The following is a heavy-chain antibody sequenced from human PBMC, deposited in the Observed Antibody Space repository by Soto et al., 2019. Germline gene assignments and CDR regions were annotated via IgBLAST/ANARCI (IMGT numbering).Heavy chain of an antibody. CDR2: TYYRSKWYY. CDR1: GDSVSSNSAG. Sequence: SQTLSLSCAITGDSVSSNSAGWSWVRQSPSRGLEWLGRTYYRSKWYYEYAVSVRGRITINPDASKNQYSLQLNSVTPEDTAVYFCARGEQYSGRIFDYWGQGTLVTVSS. J-gene: IGHJ4*01. V-gene: IGHV6-1*01. CDR3: ARGEQYSGRIFDY. D-gene: IGHD1-26*01.